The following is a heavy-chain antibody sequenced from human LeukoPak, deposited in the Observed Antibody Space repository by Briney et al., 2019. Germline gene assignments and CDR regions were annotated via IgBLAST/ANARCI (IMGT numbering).Heavy chain of an antibody. CDR2: ISSSSGYI. J-gene: IGHJ4*02. Sequence: GGSLRLSCAASGFTFSSYSMNWVRQAPGKGLEWVSSISSSSGYIYYADSVKGRFTISRDNAKNSLYLQMNSLRAEDTAVYYCAGGHSSSWYYFDYWGQGTLVTVSS. CDR3: AGGHSSSWYYFDY. V-gene: IGHV3-21*01. CDR1: GFTFSSYS. D-gene: IGHD6-13*01.